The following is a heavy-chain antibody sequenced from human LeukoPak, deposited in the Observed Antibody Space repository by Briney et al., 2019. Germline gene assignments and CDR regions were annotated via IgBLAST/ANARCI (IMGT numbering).Heavy chain of an antibody. Sequence: GGSLRLSCAASGFTFSSYAMSWVRQAPGKGLEWVSAISGSGGSTYYADSVKGRFTISRDDSKNTLYLQMNSLRAEDTAVYYCASHTSTVTTPDDYWGQGTLVTVSS. D-gene: IGHD4-17*01. CDR1: GFTFSSYA. J-gene: IGHJ4*02. CDR3: ASHTSTVTTPDDY. V-gene: IGHV3-23*01. CDR2: ISGSGGST.